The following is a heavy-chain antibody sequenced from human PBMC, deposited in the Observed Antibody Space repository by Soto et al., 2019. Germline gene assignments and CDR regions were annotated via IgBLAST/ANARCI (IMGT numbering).Heavy chain of an antibody. V-gene: IGHV3-7*01. CDR1: GFTFSSYG. D-gene: IGHD6-6*01. CDR3: ARAXQYSSSTHYYYYYGMDV. Sequence: GSLRLSCAASGFTFSSYGMSWVRQAPGKGLEWVANIKQDGSEKYYVDSVKGRFTISRDNAKNSLYLQMNSLRAEDTAVYYCARAXQYSSSTHYYYYYGMDVWGQGTTVTVSS. CDR2: IKQDGSEK. J-gene: IGHJ6*02.